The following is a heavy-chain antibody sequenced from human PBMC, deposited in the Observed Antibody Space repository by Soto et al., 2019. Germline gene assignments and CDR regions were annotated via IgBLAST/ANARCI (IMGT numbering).Heavy chain of an antibody. CDR2: ISYDGSNK. Sequence: QVQLVESGGGVVQPGRSLRLSCAASGFTFSSYAMHWVRQAPGKGLEWVAVISYDGSNKYYADSVKGRFTSSRDNSKNTLYLQMNSLRDEDTAVYYCAREGDFRGMDVWGQGTTVTVSS. V-gene: IGHV3-30-3*01. J-gene: IGHJ6*02. D-gene: IGHD3-3*01. CDR1: GFTFSSYA. CDR3: AREGDFRGMDV.